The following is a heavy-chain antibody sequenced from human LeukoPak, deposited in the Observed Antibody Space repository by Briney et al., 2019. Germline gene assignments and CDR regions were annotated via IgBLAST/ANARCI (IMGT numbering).Heavy chain of an antibody. J-gene: IGHJ3*02. V-gene: IGHV3-23*01. CDR2: IRGGGGSA. D-gene: IGHD4-17*01. Sequence: GGSLRLSCTASGFTLSAYAMMWVRQAPGKGLEWVSAIRGGGGSAFYADSVKGRFTISRDNSKYTLFLQMNSLRAEDTAVYYCARDPNGDYIGAFDMWGPGTMVTVSS. CDR3: ARDPNGDYIGAFDM. CDR1: GFTLSAYA.